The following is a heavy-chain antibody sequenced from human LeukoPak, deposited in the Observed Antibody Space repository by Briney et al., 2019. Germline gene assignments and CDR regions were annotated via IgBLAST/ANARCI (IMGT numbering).Heavy chain of an antibody. V-gene: IGHV5-51*01. D-gene: IGHD1-20*01. Sequence: GESLKISCKGSGYSFTSYWSGWVRQMPGKGLEWMGIIYPGGSDTRHSPSFQGQVTISADKSISTAYLQWSSLKASDTAMYYCARQKPYNWNDEDWFDPWGQGTLVTVSS. CDR3: ARQKPYNWNDEDWFDP. CDR2: IYPGGSDT. CDR1: GYSFTSYW. J-gene: IGHJ5*02.